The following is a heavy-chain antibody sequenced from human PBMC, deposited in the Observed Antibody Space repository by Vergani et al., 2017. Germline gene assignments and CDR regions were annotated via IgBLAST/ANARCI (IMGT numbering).Heavy chain of an antibody. CDR3: ARLYDSSGYYPSGDAFDI. Sequence: EVQLVQSGAEVKKPGESLKISCKGSGYSFTSYWIGWVRQMPGKGLEWMGIIYPGDSDTRYSPSFQGQVTIPADKSISTAYLQWSSLKASDTAMYYCARLYDSSGYYPSGDAFDIWGQGTMVTVSS. V-gene: IGHV5-51*01. CDR1: GYSFTSYW. D-gene: IGHD3-22*01. CDR2: IYPGDSDT. J-gene: IGHJ3*02.